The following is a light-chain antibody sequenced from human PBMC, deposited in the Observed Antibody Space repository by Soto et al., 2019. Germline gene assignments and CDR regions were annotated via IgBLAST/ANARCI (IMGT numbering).Light chain of an antibody. CDR2: GAS. Sequence: ETVITQSPGTLSVSLGERATLSFRASQSVSIHLAWYQQKPGQAPRLLIYGASTRATGIPARFSGSGSGTEFTLTISSLQSEDFAVYYCQQYNNWPPITFGQGTRLEIK. CDR3: QQYNNWPPIT. J-gene: IGKJ5*01. V-gene: IGKV3-15*01. CDR1: QSVSIH.